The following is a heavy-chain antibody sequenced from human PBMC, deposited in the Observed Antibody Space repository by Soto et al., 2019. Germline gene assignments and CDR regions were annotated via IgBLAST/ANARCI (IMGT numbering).Heavy chain of an antibody. J-gene: IGHJ3*01. CDR3: ARRLSAFDV. Sequence: ASVKVCLKTSRYTCLNYSIHWVRQAPGQGLEWMGWVNPSNGYTRYSENFQARLSLTRDTSANTAYMELTSLRSEDTAVYYCARRLSAFDVWGQGTVVTVSS. CDR2: VNPSNGYT. CDR1: RYTCLNYS. V-gene: IGHV1-3*01.